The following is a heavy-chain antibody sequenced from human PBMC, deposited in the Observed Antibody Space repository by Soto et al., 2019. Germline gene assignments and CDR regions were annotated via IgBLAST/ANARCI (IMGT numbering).Heavy chain of an antibody. Sequence: EVQLVESGGGLVQPGGSLRLSCAASGFTFSNHWMNWVRQAPGKGLEWVANIKEDGGDKNYVDSVKGRFTISRDNAKDSLFLQVDTLRVEDTATHCCARDNIHCDSISLYSAFDVWGQRTMVTVSS. CDR3: ARDNIHCDSISLYSAFDV. V-gene: IGHV3-7*01. CDR2: IKEDGGDK. D-gene: IGHD4-4*01. J-gene: IGHJ3*01. CDR1: GFTFSNHW.